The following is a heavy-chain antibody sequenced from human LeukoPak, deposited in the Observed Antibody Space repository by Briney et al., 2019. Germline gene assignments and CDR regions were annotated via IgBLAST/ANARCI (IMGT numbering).Heavy chain of an antibody. CDR1: GGSISTYY. Sequence: SETLSLTCTVSGGSISTYYWSWIRHPAGKGLEWIGRIHSSGTTHYNPSLGSRVTLSIDTSKNQFSLKLSSVTAADTAVYYCGRLNLPAVSGAFDYWGQGTLVTVSS. V-gene: IGHV4-4*07. CDR3: GRLNLPAVSGAFDY. CDR2: IHSSGTT. J-gene: IGHJ4*02. D-gene: IGHD2-2*01.